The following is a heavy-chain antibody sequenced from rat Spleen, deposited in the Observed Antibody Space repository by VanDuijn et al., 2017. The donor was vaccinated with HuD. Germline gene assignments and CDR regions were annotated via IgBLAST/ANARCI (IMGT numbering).Heavy chain of an antibody. CDR1: GFSLTSYH. CDR2: IWGDGST. J-gene: IGHJ2*01. V-gene: IGHV2-32*01. Sequence: QVQLKESGPDLVQPSETLSLTCTVSGFSLTSYHVSWVRQPPGKGLEWMGVIWGDGSTAYNSALKSRLSISRDTSKSQVFLKMSSLKTEDTATYYCARTYYGFDYWGQGVMVTFSS. CDR3: ARTYYGFDY. D-gene: IGHD1-6*01.